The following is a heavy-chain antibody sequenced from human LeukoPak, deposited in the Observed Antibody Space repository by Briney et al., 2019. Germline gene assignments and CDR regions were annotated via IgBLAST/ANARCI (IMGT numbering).Heavy chain of an antibody. D-gene: IGHD6-6*01. Sequence: GESLKISCKVSGYSFTNYWIGWVRQMPGKGLEWMVIIYPGDSDTRYSPSFQGQVTISADTYISTAHLQWSSLKASDTAVYYCARWLGHSSSSFYYFDYWGQGTLVTVSS. CDR3: ARWLGHSSSSFYYFDY. CDR1: GYSFTNYW. CDR2: IYPGDSDT. J-gene: IGHJ4*02. V-gene: IGHV5-51*01.